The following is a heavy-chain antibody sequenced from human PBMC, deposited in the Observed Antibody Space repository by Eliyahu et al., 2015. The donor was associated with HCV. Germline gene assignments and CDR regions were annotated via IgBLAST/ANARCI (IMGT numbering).Heavy chain of an antibody. CDR3: AREESGGSGSYWRRQNYYYYGMDV. Sequence: EVQLVQSGAEVKKPGESLKISCKGSGYSFTSYWIGWVRQXPGKGLEWMGIIYPGDSDTRYSPSFQGQVTISADKSISTAYLQWSSLKASDTAMYYCAREESGGSGSYWRRQNYYYYGMDVWGQGTTVTVSS. D-gene: IGHD3-10*01. J-gene: IGHJ6*02. CDR1: GYSFTSYW. CDR2: IYPGDSDT. V-gene: IGHV5-51*01.